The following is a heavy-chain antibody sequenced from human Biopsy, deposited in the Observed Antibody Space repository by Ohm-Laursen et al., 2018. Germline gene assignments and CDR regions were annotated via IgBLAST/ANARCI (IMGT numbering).Heavy chain of an antibody. D-gene: IGHD4-23*01. CDR3: ARGSNEYGGLYFPH. CDR2: ISHTGYT. J-gene: IGHJ1*01. CDR1: GDSVTKYY. V-gene: IGHV4-59*02. Sequence: SDTPSLTCIVSGDSVTKYYWSWIRQPPGKGLEWIGHISHTGYTSYKSSLKSRVTISLDTSRKHFSLRLTSLAAADTAVYYCARGSNEYGGLYFPHWGQGTLVTVSS.